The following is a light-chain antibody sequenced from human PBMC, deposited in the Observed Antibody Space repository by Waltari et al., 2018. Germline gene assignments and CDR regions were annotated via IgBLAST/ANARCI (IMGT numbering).Light chain of an antibody. V-gene: IGLV2-8*01. J-gene: IGLJ1*01. Sequence: QSALTQPPSASGSPGQSVTLSCTGTSSDVGGYTSVSWYQQHPGKAPKLIIYEVTKRPSGVPDRFSGSKSGNTASLTVSGLQAEDEADYYCSSYVGSKIFYVFGTGTKVSVL. CDR3: SSYVGSKIFYV. CDR1: SSDVGGYTS. CDR2: EVT.